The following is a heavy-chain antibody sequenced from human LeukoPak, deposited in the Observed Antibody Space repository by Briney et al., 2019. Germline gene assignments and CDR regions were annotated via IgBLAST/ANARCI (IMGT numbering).Heavy chain of an antibody. D-gene: IGHD6-13*01. J-gene: IGHJ6*03. CDR3: ARDFKGSSWYAVDYYYYMDV. Sequence: GGSLRLSCTVSGFTVSSNSMSWVRQAPGKGLEWVSFIYSDNTHYSDSVKGRFTISRDNAKNSLYLQMNSLRAEDTAVYYCARDFKGSSWYAVDYYYYMDVRGKGTTVTVSS. CDR2: IYSDNT. V-gene: IGHV3-53*01. CDR1: GFTVSSNS.